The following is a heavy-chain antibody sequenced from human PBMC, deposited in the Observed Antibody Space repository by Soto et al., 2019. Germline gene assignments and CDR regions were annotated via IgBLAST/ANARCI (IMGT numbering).Heavy chain of an antibody. V-gene: IGHV4-39*01. D-gene: IGHD4-17*01. J-gene: IGHJ4*02. CDR3: AEGRDYGDPFDY. CDR2: IYYSGST. Sequence: SETLSLTCTVSGGSISSSSYYWGWIRQPPGKGLEWIGGIYYSGSTYYNPSLKSRVTISVDTSKNQFSLKLSSVTAADTAVYYCAEGRDYGDPFDYWGQGTLVTVSS. CDR1: GGSISSSSYY.